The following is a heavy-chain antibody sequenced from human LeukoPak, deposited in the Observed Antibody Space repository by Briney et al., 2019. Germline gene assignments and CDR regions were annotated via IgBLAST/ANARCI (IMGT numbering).Heavy chain of an antibody. V-gene: IGHV1-69*06. CDR3: AREARSLNWFDP. D-gene: IGHD6-6*01. CDR1: GGTFSSYA. CDR2: IIPIFGTA. Sequence: ASVKVSCKASGGTFSSYAISWVRQAPGQGLEGMGGIIPIFGTANYAQKFQGRVTITADKSTSTAYMELSSLRSEDTAVYYCAREARSLNWFDPWGQGTLVTVSS. J-gene: IGHJ5*02.